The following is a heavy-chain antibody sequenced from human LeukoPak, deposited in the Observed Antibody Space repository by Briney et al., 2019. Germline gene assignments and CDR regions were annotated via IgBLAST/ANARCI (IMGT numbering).Heavy chain of an antibody. V-gene: IGHV3-23*01. CDR3: AKAPVTSCRGAYCYPFDS. D-gene: IGHD2-21*01. CDR2: ISGSGGST. CDR1: GFTFSSYA. J-gene: IGHJ4*02. Sequence: PGGSLRLPCAASGFTFSSYAMSWVRQAPGKGLEWVSAISGSGGSTYYADSVKGRFTISRDNSKNTLYLQMNSLRAEDAAVYFCAKAPVTSCRGAYCYPFDSWGQGTLVTVSS.